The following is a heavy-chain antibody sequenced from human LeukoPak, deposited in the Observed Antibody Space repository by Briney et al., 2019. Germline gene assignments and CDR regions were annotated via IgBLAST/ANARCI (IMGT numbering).Heavy chain of an antibody. CDR2: IYYTGST. Sequence: PSETLSLTCSVSSGFISSYYWTWIRQSPGKGLEWIGYIYYTGSTSYNPSLQSRVTISVDTSKNQFSLKLSSVTAADTAVYYCASRNLIVVVPAAPEFYFDYWGQGTLVTVSS. D-gene: IGHD2-2*01. CDR3: ASRNLIVVVPAAPEFYFDY. V-gene: IGHV4-59*12. J-gene: IGHJ4*02. CDR1: SGFISSYY.